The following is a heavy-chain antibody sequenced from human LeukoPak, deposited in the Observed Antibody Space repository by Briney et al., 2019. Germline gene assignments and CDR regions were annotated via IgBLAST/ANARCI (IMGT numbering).Heavy chain of an antibody. CDR1: GGTFSSYA. Sequence: ASVKVSCKASGGTFSSYAISWVRQAPGQGLEWMGGIIPIFGTANYAQKFQGRVTITADESTSTAYMGLSSLRSEDTAVYYCARVRYNYYDSSGYTTFDYWGQGTLVTVSS. J-gene: IGHJ4*02. V-gene: IGHV1-69*01. CDR2: IIPIFGTA. CDR3: ARVRYNYYDSSGYTTFDY. D-gene: IGHD3-22*01.